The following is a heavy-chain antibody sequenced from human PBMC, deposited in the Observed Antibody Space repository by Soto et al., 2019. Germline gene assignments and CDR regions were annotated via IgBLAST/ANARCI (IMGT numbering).Heavy chain of an antibody. CDR2: IIPIFGTT. Sequence: VQLVQSGAEVKKPGSSVKVSCQASGGTSSFAINWVRQAPGQGLEWMGGIIPIFGTTKFAQKFQARVTITADKSTSRAYMELSSLRSEDTAVYYCASKNYYDSSGHPYYFDYWGQGTLVTVSS. D-gene: IGHD3-22*01. CDR3: ASKNYYDSSGHPYYFDY. J-gene: IGHJ4*02. CDR1: GGTSSFA. V-gene: IGHV1-69*06.